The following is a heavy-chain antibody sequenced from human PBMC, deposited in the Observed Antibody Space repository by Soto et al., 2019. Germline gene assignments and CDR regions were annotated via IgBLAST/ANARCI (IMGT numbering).Heavy chain of an antibody. CDR1: GFTFSSYG. CDR3: AKDRQQQLALVDY. V-gene: IGHV3-30*18. D-gene: IGHD6-13*01. J-gene: IGHJ4*02. CDR2: ISYDGSNK. Sequence: PGGSLRLSCAASGFTFSSYGMHWVRQAPGKGLEWVAVISYDGSNKYYADSVKGRFTISRDNSKNTLYLQMNSLRAEDTAVYYCAKDRQQQLALVDYWGQGTLVTVSS.